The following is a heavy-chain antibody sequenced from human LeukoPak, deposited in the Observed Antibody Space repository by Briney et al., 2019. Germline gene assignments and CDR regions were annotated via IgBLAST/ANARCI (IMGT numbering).Heavy chain of an antibody. J-gene: IGHJ4*02. CDR1: GFTFSSYG. CDR2: ISYDGSNK. Sequence: GGSLRLSCAASGFTFSSYGMHWVRQAPGKGLEWVVVISYDGSNKYYADSVKGRFTISRDNSKNTLYLQMNSLRAEDTAVYYCAKDASAHFDYWGQGTLVTVSS. V-gene: IGHV3-30*18. CDR3: AKDASAHFDY.